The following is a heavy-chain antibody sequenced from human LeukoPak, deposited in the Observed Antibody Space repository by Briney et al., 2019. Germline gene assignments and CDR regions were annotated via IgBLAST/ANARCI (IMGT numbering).Heavy chain of an antibody. V-gene: IGHV4-61*02. J-gene: IGHJ4*02. D-gene: IGHD3-3*01. CDR1: GGSISNGAYY. Sequence: SQTLSLTCTVPGGSISNGAYYWSWIRQPAGKTLEWIGRIYSTGVTDYSPSFKSRVSMSLDTSRNHFSLKLRSVTAADTAMYYCARIGSHNDFWSGYSHWGQGTLVAVSS. CDR3: ARIGSHNDFWSGYSH. CDR2: IYSTGVT.